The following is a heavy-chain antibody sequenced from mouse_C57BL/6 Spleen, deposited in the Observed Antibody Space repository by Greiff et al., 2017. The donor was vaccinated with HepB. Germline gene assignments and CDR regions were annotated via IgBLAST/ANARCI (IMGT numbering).Heavy chain of an antibody. CDR2: ISYDGSN. CDR1: GYSITSGYY. J-gene: IGHJ2*01. V-gene: IGHV3-6*01. CDR3: ARADDSYFDY. D-gene: IGHD2-4*01. Sequence: ESGPGLVKPSQSLSLTCSVTGYSITSGYYWNWIRQFPGNKLEWMGYISYDGSNNYNPSLKNRISITRDTSKNQFFLKLNSVTTEDTATYYCARADDSYFDYWGQGTTLTVSS.